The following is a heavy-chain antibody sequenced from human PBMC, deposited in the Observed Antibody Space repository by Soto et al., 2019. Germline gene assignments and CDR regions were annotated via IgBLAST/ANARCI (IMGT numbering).Heavy chain of an antibody. CDR2: IYYSGST. V-gene: IGHV4-30-4*01. D-gene: IGHD5-12*01. J-gene: IGHJ3*02. CDR1: GGSISSGDYY. Sequence: SETLSLTCTVSGGSISSGDYYWSWIRQPPGKGLEWIGYIYYSGSTYYNPSLKSRVTISVDTSKNQFSLKLSSVTAADTAVYYCAREDIVATIGAFDIWGQGTMVTVSS. CDR3: AREDIVATIGAFDI.